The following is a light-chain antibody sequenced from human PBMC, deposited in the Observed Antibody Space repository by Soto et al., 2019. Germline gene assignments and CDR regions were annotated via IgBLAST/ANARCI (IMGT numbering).Light chain of an antibody. CDR1: QSISSW. V-gene: IGKV1-5*01. CDR2: DAS. CDR3: QQYNSHWT. J-gene: IGKJ1*01. Sequence: GDRVTITCRASQSISSWLAWYQQKPGKAPKLLIYDASSLESGVPSRFSGSGSGTEFTLTISSLQPDDFATYYRQQYNSHWTFGQGTKV.